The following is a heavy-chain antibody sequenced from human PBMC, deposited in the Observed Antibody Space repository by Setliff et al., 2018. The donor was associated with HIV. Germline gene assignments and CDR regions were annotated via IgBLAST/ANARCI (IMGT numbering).Heavy chain of an antibody. CDR1: GGSFSAYS. V-gene: IGHV4-34*01. D-gene: IGHD6-6*01. J-gene: IGHJ6*02. CDR2: ICHSGSA. Sequence: SETLSLTCAVYGGSFSAYSWSWIRQPPGKGLEWIGEICHSGSANYNPSLRSRVNMSIDTSTRQFSLNLTSVTAADTAVYYCARGRVEAGRPPGETGLSYYYHGMDVWGQGTTVTVSS. CDR3: ARGRVEAGRPPGETGLSYYYHGMDV.